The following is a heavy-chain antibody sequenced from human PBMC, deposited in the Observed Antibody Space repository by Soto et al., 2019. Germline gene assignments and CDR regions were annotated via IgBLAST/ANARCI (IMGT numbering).Heavy chain of an antibody. CDR2: IRRDGGEE. CDR1: GFTFSYYW. D-gene: IGHD3-22*01. J-gene: IGHJ3*02. CDR3: SRDATTPDSSFYCDVFEI. V-gene: IGHV3-7*05. Sequence: DVHLLESGGCLVQPGGSLRLSCAAAGFTFSYYWMSWVRQAPGKGLEWVANIRRDGGEEHYVDSVKGRFRVSRDNAKEALYQQMNSPRIEDTAVYYCSRDATTPDSSFYCDVFEIWGQGTMVTVSS.